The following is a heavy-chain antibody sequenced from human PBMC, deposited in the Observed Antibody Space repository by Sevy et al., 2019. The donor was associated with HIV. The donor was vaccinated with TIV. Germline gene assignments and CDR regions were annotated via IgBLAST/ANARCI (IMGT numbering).Heavy chain of an antibody. V-gene: IGHV3-23*01. CDR1: GFTFRNYV. D-gene: IGHD3-10*01. Sequence: GGSLRLSFAASGFTFRNYVMNWVRQPPGKGLEWVSVISDGGGTTYYADSVKGRFTISRDDSKSTLYLQMNSLRVEDTAVYFCAKRVAGALAALDIWGQGTMVTVSS. J-gene: IGHJ3*02. CDR2: ISDGGGTT. CDR3: AKRVAGALAALDI.